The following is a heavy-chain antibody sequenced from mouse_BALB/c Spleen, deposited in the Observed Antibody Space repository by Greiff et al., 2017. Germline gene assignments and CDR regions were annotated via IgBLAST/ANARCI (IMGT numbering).Heavy chain of an antibody. V-gene: IGHV1-7*01. Sequence: QVQLKESGAKLAKPGASVKMSCKASGYTFTSYWMHWVKQRPGQGLEWIGYINPSTGYTEYNQKFKDKATLTADKSSSTAYMQLSSLTSEDSAVYYCARWAIPGEAYWGQGTLVTVSA. J-gene: IGHJ3*01. D-gene: IGHD3-1*01. CDR2: INPSTGYT. CDR1: GYTFTSYW. CDR3: ARWAIPGEAY.